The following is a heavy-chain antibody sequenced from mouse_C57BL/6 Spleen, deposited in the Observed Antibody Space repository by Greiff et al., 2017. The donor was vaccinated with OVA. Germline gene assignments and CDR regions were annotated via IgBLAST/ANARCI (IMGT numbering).Heavy chain of an antibody. D-gene: IGHD1-1*01. CDR3: ARRSYGSSYEFAY. V-gene: IGHV1-47*01. CDR2: FHPYNDDT. J-gene: IGHJ3*01. CDR1: GYTFTTYP. Sequence: QVQLQQSGAELVKPGASVKMSCKASGYTFTTYPIEWMKQNHGKSLEWIGNFHPYNDDTKYNEKFKGKATLTVEKSSSTVYLELGRLTSDDAAVYYCARRSYGSSYEFAYWGQGTLVTVSA.